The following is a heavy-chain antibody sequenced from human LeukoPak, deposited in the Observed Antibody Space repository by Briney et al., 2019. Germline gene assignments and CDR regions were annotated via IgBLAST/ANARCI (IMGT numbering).Heavy chain of an antibody. J-gene: IGHJ6*02. CDR1: GYTFSSYW. CDR3: ARHVGPYSYGMDM. Sequence: GESLKISCKGSGYTFSSYWIGWVRQMPGKGLEWMGIIYPGDSDTRYSPSFQGQVIISADKSISTAYLQWSSLKASDTAMYYCARHVGPYSYGMDMWGQGTTVTVSS. V-gene: IGHV5-51*01. CDR2: IYPGDSDT. D-gene: IGHD2-15*01.